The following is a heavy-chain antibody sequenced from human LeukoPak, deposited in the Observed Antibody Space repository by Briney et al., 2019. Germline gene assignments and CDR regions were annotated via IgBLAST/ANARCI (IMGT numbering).Heavy chain of an antibody. Sequence: SETLSLTCTVSGGSISSSSYYWGWIRQPPGKGLEWIGSIYYSGSTYYNPSLKSRVTISVDTSKNQFSLKLSSVTAADTAVYYCARRRGTGWYYFDFWGQGTLVTVSS. V-gene: IGHV4-39*01. J-gene: IGHJ4*02. CDR1: GGSISSSSYY. CDR2: IYYSGST. D-gene: IGHD6-19*01. CDR3: ARRRGTGWYYFDF.